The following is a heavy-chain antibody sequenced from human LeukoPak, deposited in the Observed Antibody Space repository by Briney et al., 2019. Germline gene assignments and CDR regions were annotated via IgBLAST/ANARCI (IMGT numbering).Heavy chain of an antibody. CDR2: INGDGTWP. J-gene: IGHJ4*02. D-gene: IGHD6-19*01. Sequence: GGSLRLSCATSGFTFSNHWMHWVRQAPGKGLVWVSRINGDGTWPSYTDSVKGRFTISRDNARSTVYLQMDSLRAEDTAVYYCARVVSSGWPRSASNHFDYWGQGTLVTVSS. CDR1: GFTFSNHW. V-gene: IGHV3-74*01. CDR3: ARVVSSGWPRSASNHFDY.